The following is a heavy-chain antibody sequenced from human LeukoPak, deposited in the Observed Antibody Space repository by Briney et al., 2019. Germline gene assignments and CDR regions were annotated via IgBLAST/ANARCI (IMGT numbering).Heavy chain of an antibody. Sequence: PSETLSLTCTVSGGSISSGGYYWSWIRQPPGKGLEWTGSIYYSGSTYYNPSLKSRVTISVDTSKNQFSLKLRSVTAADTAVYHCARQTESYYFDYWGQGTLVTVSS. CDR2: IYYSGST. CDR1: GGSISSGGYY. CDR3: ARQTESYYFDY. V-gene: IGHV4-39*01. D-gene: IGHD1-14*01. J-gene: IGHJ4*02.